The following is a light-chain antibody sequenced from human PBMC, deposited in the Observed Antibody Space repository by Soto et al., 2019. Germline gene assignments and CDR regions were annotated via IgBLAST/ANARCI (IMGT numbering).Light chain of an antibody. CDR2: GAS. CDR3: QQYNNWPRT. V-gene: IGKV3-15*01. J-gene: IGKJ1*01. CDR1: QSVSSN. Sequence: EIVMTQSQATLSASPGERATLSCGASQSVSSNLAWYQQKPGQAPRLLIYGASTRATGIPARFSGSGSGTEFTLTISSLQSEDFAVYYCQQYNNWPRTFGQGTKV.